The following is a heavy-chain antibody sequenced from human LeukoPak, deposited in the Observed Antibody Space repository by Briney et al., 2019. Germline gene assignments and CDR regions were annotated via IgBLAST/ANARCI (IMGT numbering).Heavy chain of an antibody. Sequence: KASETLSLTCAVYGGSFSGYYWSWIRQPPGKGLEWIGEINHSGSTNYNPSLKSRVTISVDTSKNQFSLKLSSVTAADTAVYYCARLRGDSSGYHDDYWGQGTLVTVSS. CDR3: ARLRGDSSGYHDDY. CDR2: INHSGST. D-gene: IGHD3-22*01. V-gene: IGHV4-34*01. CDR1: GGSFSGYY. J-gene: IGHJ4*02.